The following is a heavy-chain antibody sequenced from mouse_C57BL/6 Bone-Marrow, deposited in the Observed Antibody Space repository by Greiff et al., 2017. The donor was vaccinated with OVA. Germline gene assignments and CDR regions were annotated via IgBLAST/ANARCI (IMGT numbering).Heavy chain of an antibody. Sequence: QVQLQQPGAELVMPGASVKLSCKASGYTFTSYWMHWVKQRPGQGLEWIGEIEPSDSYTNYNQKFKGKSTLTVDKSSSTAYMQLSSLTSEDSAVYYCARSGNTGYFDVWGTGTTVTVSS. CDR3: ARSGNTGYFDV. V-gene: IGHV1-69*01. CDR1: GYTFTSYW. CDR2: IEPSDSYT. J-gene: IGHJ1*03. D-gene: IGHD2-1*01.